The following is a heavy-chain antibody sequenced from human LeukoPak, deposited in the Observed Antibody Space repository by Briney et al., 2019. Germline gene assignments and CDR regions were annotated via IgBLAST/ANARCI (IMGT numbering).Heavy chain of an antibody. V-gene: IGHV5-51*01. D-gene: IGHD3-10*01. CDR1: GYSFTSYW. CDR2: IYPGDSDI. Sequence: GGSLRLSCKGSGYSFTSYWIGWVRQMPGKGLEWMGSIYPGDSDIRYSPSFQGQVTISADKSITTAYLQWSSLKASDTAMYYCARLRYYGSGRYGDYWGQGTLVTVSS. J-gene: IGHJ4*02. CDR3: ARLRYYGSGRYGDY.